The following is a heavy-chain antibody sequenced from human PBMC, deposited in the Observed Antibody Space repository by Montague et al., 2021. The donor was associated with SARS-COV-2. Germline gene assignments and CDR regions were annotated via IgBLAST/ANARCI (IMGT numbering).Heavy chain of an antibody. V-gene: IGHV4-59*01. J-gene: IGHJ4*02. CDR2: IHSSGST. CDR3: ATTPGRVGEFHFDY. CDR1: GGSITNFC. Sequence: SETLSLTCTVSGGSITNFCWNWIRQPPGKGLEWLGYIHSSGSTNYNPSLKSRVTISVATSKSQFSLKLGSVTAADTAVYYCATTPGRVGEFHFDYWGQGTLVTVSS. D-gene: IGHD3-10*01.